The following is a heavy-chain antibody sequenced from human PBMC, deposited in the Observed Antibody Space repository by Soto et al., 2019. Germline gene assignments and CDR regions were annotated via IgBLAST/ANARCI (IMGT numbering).Heavy chain of an antibody. CDR2: ISSEDRT. CDR1: GFTVSSNY. V-gene: IGHV3-53*01. CDR3: TRERFLEWLVGVRVWAFDN. D-gene: IGHD3-3*01. Sequence: EVQLVESGGGLIQPGGSLRLCCAASGFTVSSNYMNWVRQAPGKGLEWVSVISSEDRTYDADSVKGRFTMSKGNSKNTVSLPLNSVRAEDTSVYYCTRERFLEWLVGVRVWAFDNWGQGTMVTVSS. J-gene: IGHJ3*02.